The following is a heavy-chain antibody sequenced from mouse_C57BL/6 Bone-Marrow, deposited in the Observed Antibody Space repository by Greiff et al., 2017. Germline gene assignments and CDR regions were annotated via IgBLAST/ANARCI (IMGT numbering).Heavy chain of an antibody. J-gene: IGHJ4*01. CDR3: ARGPLYDGYYFYAMDY. D-gene: IGHD2-3*01. Sequence: EVQLQQSGPELVKPGASVKMSCKASGYTFTDYNMHWVKQSHGKSLEWIGYINPNNGGTSYNQKFKGKATLTVNKSSSTAYMELRSLTSEDSAVYYCARGPLYDGYYFYAMDYWGQGTSVTVSS. CDR1: GYTFTDYN. V-gene: IGHV1-22*01. CDR2: INPNNGGT.